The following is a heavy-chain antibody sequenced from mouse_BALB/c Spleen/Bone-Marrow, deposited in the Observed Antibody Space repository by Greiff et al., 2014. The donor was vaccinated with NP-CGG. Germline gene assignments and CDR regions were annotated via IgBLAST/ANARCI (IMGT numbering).Heavy chain of an antibody. D-gene: IGHD1-2*01. J-gene: IGHJ4*01. CDR1: GFSLTSYG. V-gene: IGHV2-9*02. CDR3: ARITTATGAMDY. Sequence: VQLQQSGPGLVAPSQSLSISCTVSGFSLTSYGVHWVRQPPGKGLEWLGVIWADGSTNYNSALMSRLSISKDNSKSRVFLKMNSLQTDDTAMYYCARITTATGAMDYWGQGTSVTVSS. CDR2: IWADGST.